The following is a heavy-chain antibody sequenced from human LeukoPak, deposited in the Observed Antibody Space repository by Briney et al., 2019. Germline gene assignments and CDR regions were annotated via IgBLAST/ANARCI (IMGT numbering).Heavy chain of an antibody. D-gene: IGHD2-15*01. CDR3: ARDRPIHYCGGGGTCYTVFDY. Sequence: PSETLSLTCTVSGGSISSRSYFWGWIRQPPGRGLEWIGTIYYSGSTYYSPSLKSRVTISVDTSKNQFSLKLSSVTAADTAVYYCARDRPIHYCGGGGTCYTVFDYWGLGTLVTVSS. J-gene: IGHJ4*02. CDR2: IYYSGST. V-gene: IGHV4-39*07. CDR1: GGSISSRSYF.